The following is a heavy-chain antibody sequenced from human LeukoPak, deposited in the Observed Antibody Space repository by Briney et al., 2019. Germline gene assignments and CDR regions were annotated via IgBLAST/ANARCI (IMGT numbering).Heavy chain of an antibody. Sequence: PSETLSLTCAVYGGSFSGYYWSWIRQPPGKGLEWIGEINHSGSTNYNPSLKSRVTISVDTSKNQFSLKLSSVTAADTAVYYCTSNGYYSLDVWGQGTVVTVSS. D-gene: IGHD3-22*01. CDR1: GGSFSGYY. CDR3: TSNGYYSLDV. J-gene: IGHJ3*01. CDR2: INHSGST. V-gene: IGHV4-34*03.